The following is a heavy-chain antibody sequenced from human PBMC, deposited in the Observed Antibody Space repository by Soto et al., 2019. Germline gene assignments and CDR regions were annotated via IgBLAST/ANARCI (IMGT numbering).Heavy chain of an antibody. D-gene: IGHD3-16*01. CDR1: GFTFSSYW. CDR3: ARNYDTGDFYY. Sequence: GGSLRLSCAASGFTFSSYWMHWVRQAPGKGLVWVSRINSDGSSTSYADSVKGRFTISRDNAKNTLYLQMNSLRAEDTAVYYCARNYDTGDFYYWGQGTLVTVSS. CDR2: INSDGSST. V-gene: IGHV3-74*01. J-gene: IGHJ4*02.